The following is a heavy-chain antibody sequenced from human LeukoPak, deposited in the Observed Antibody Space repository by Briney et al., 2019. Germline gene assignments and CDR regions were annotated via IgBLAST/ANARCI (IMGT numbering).Heavy chain of an antibody. CDR2: ISAYNGNT. CDR1: GYTFTSCG. D-gene: IGHD4-11*01. J-gene: IGHJ5*02. V-gene: IGHV1-18*01. CDR3: ARVGSTVTTSLFDP. Sequence: ASVKVSCKASGYTFTSCGISWVRQAPGQGLEWMGWISAYNGNTNYAQKLQGRVTMTTDTSTSTAYMELRSLGSDDTAVYYCARVGSTVTTSLFDPWGQGTLVTVSS.